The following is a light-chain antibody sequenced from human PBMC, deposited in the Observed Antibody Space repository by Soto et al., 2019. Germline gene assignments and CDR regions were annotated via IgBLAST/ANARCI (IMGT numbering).Light chain of an antibody. J-gene: IGKJ4*01. Sequence: DIQMTQSPSTLSASVGDRVTITCRASQSIVRWLAWYQQKPGRAPKLLIYDASSLESGVPSRFSGSGSGTEFTLTISSLQPDDFATYYRQQYNYYFVTFGGGTKVEIK. CDR3: QQYNYYFVT. CDR1: QSIVRW. V-gene: IGKV1-5*01. CDR2: DAS.